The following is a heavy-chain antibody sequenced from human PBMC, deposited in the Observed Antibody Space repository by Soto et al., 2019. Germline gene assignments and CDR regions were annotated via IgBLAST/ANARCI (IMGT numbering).Heavy chain of an antibody. Sequence: LXLSCAASAFTFSSYAMSWVRQAPGKGLEWVSAISGSGGSTYYADSMKGRFTISRDNSKNTLYLQMNSLRAEDTAVYYCAKRDAVAGVVDYWGQGTLVTVSS. CDR2: ISGSGGST. CDR1: AFTFSSYA. CDR3: AKRDAVAGVVDY. V-gene: IGHV3-23*01. J-gene: IGHJ4*02. D-gene: IGHD6-19*01.